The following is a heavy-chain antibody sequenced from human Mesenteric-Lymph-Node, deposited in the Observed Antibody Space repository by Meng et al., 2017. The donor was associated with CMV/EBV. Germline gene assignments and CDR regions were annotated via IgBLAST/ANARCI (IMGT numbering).Heavy chain of an antibody. J-gene: IGHJ6*02. CDR2: VSFDGTNE. CDR3: AREEPTPYYYYGMDV. CDR1: GVTFISYA. Sequence: GESLKISCAAPGVTFISYAMHWVRQAPGKGLEWVAAVSFDGTNEDYADSVKGRFTISRDNSKNTLYLQMNSLRAEDTAVYYCAREEPTPYYYYGMDVWGQGTTVTVSS. V-gene: IGHV3-30-3*01.